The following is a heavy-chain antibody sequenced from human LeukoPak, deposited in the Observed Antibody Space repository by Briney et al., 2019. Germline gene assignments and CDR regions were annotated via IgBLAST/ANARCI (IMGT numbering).Heavy chain of an antibody. CDR3: ARDSPYYYDSSGYVDY. Sequence: GGSLRLSCAASGFTFSSYSMNWVRQAPGKGLEWVSYISSSSSTIYYADSVKGRFTISRDNAKNSLYLQMNSLRAEDTAVYYCARDSPYYYDSSGYVDYWGQGTLVTVSS. J-gene: IGHJ4*02. CDR2: ISSSSSTI. D-gene: IGHD3-22*01. CDR1: GFTFSSYS. V-gene: IGHV3-48*04.